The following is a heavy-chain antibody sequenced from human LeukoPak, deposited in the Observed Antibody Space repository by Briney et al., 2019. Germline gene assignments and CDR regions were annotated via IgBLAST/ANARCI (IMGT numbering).Heavy chain of an antibody. CDR1: GYTFTGYY. J-gene: IGHJ4*02. CDR3: ARSPHLPRIVGPTIPGY. CDR2: INPNTGGT. Sequence: GASVKVSCKASGYTFTGYYIHWVRQAPGQGLQWMGWINPNTGGTHYAQSFQGRVTMTRDTSISTAYMEVTRLRSDDTALYYCARSPHLPRIVGPTIPGYWGPGTLVTVSS. D-gene: IGHD1-26*01. V-gene: IGHV1-2*02.